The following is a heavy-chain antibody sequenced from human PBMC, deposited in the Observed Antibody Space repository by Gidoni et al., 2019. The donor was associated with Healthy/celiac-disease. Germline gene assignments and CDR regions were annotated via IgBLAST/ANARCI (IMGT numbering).Heavy chain of an antibody. CDR2: INHSGST. CDR3: ARGRVRGVTWFDP. V-gene: IGHV4-34*01. J-gene: IGHJ5*02. CDR1: GGSFSGYY. Sequence: QVQLQQWGAGLLKPSETLSLTCAVYGGSFSGYYWSWIRQPPGKGLEWIGEINHSGSTNYNPSLKSRVTISVDTSKNQFSLKLSSVTAADTAVYYCARGRVRGVTWFDPWGQGTLVTVSS. D-gene: IGHD3-10*01.